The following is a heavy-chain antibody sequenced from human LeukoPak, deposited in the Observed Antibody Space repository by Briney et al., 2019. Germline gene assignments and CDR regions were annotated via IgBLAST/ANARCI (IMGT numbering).Heavy chain of an antibody. CDR1: GGSISSGGYY. D-gene: IGHD5-12*01. CDR3: ARETHSGLRLSVGAFDI. CDR2: IYHSGST. Sequence: SQTLSLTCTVSGGSISSGGYYWSWIRQPPGKGLEWIGYIYHSGSTYYNPSLKSRVTISVDRSKNQFSLKLSSVTAEDTAVYYCARETHSGLRLSVGAFDIWGQGTMVTVSS. J-gene: IGHJ3*02. V-gene: IGHV4-30-2*01.